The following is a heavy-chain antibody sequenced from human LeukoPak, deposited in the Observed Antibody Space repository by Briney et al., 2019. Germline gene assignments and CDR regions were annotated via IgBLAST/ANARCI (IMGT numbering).Heavy chain of an antibody. CDR2: ISGSGGST. Sequence: GGSLRLSCAASGFTFSSYAMSWVRQAPGKGLEWVSAISGSGGSTYYADSVKGRFTISRDNAENSFYLQMNSLRGEDTAVYYCARLTTMVTTFVYWGQGALVTVSS. CDR3: ARLTTMVTTFVY. J-gene: IGHJ4*02. V-gene: IGHV3-23*01. CDR1: GFTFSSYA. D-gene: IGHD5-18*01.